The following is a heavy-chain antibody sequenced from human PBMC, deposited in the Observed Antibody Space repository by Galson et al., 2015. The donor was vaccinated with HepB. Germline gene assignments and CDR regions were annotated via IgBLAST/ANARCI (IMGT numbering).Heavy chain of an antibody. Sequence: SLRLSCAASGFTFSNYWMHWVRQAPGKGLVWVSRINSDGSSTSYADSVKGRFTISRDNAKNTLYLQMNSLRAEDTAVYYCAREGDVYDSSGKEYFQHWGQGTLITVSS. D-gene: IGHD3-22*01. CDR3: AREGDVYDSSGKEYFQH. J-gene: IGHJ1*01. V-gene: IGHV3-74*01. CDR2: INSDGSST. CDR1: GFTFSNYW.